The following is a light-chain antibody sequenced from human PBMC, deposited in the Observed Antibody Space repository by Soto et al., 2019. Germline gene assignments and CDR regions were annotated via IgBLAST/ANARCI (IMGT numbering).Light chain of an antibody. Sequence: QSALTQPASVSGSPGQSITISCTGTSSDVGSYNLVSWYQQHPGKAPKLMIYEANKRPSGVSDRFSGSKSGNTASLTISGLQAEDEAEYYCSSYAGYSTSVVFGERTKLTVL. CDR2: EAN. V-gene: IGLV2-23*01. J-gene: IGLJ2*01. CDR1: SSDVGSYNL. CDR3: SSYAGYSTSVV.